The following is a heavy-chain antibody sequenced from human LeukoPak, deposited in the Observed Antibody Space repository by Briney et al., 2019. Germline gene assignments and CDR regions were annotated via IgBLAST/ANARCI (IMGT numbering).Heavy chain of an antibody. CDR1: GGSISSYY. V-gene: IGHV4-4*07. D-gene: IGHD6-25*01. CDR2: IYTSGST. J-gene: IGHJ6*04. CDR3: ASARTAAFRDV. Sequence: SETLSLTCTVSGGSISSYYRSWIRKPAGKGLEWIGRIYTSGSTNYNPSLKSRVTMSVDTSKNQFSLKLSYVTAVDTALLYRASARTAAFRDVSVKGTTVTVSS.